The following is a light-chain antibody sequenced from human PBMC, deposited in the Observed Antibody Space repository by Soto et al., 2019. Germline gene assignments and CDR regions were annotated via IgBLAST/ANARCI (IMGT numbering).Light chain of an antibody. CDR2: XXX. J-gene: IGLJ2*01. Sequence: QSVLTQPASVSGSPGQSITISCTGTSSDVGGYNYVSWYQQHPGKAPKLMIXXXXXXPSGVSNRFSGSKSGNTASLTISGXXXXXXXXXYCSSYTSSSTGVFGGGTKLTVL. CDR1: SSDVGGYNY. V-gene: IGLV2-14*01. CDR3: SSYTSSSTGV.